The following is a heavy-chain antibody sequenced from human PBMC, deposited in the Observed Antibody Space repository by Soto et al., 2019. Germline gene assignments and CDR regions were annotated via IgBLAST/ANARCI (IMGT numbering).Heavy chain of an antibody. CDR1: GASLTGSVW. CDR2: IYHSGTT. D-gene: IGHD3-3*01. CDR3: VRMSGVGYFDY. Sequence: TLSLTCTVSGASLTGSVWWSWVRQTPEKGLEWIGEIYHSGTTNYHPSLKSRVTISQDKSKNQFSLNLTSVTAADTAVYSCVRMSGVGYFDYWGRGSQVTVSS. J-gene: IGHJ4*02. V-gene: IGHV4-4*01.